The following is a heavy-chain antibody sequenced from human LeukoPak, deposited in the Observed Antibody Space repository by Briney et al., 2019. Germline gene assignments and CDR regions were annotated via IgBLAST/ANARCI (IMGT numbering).Heavy chain of an antibody. Sequence: ASVKVSCKASGYSFTNYAMNWVRQAPGQGLEWMGWINAGNGNTKYSQKFQGRVTITRDTSASTAYMELSSLRSEDTAVYYCASGFVTYGSGNFVYWGQGTLVTVSS. D-gene: IGHD3-10*01. V-gene: IGHV1-3*01. CDR1: GYSFTNYA. J-gene: IGHJ4*02. CDR2: INAGNGNT. CDR3: ASGFVTYGSGNFVY.